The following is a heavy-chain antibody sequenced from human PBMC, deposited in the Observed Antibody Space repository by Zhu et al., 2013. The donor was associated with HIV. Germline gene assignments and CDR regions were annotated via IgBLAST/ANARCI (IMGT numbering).Heavy chain of an antibody. CDR2: SSLSLVQ. J-gene: IGHJ4*02. CDR3: ARMDGSGSYYQDY. CDR1: GYTSLNYP. V-gene: IGHV1-69*13. Sequence: QVQLVQSGAEVKKPGASEKVSCKVSGYTSLNYPCTGCDRPLDKGLSGWEGSSLSLVQQTTHRSSRAESRLPRTNPRTAYMELSSLRSEDTAVYYCARMDGSGSYYQDYWGQGTLVTVSS. D-gene: IGHD3-10*01.